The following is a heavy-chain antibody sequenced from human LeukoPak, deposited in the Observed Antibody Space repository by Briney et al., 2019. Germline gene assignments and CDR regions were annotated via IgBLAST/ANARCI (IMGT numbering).Heavy chain of an antibody. CDR3: ALGYHDVWER. CDR2: INHSGNT. V-gene: IGHV4-4*02. CDR1: SGSISSTTW. Sequence: SETLSLTCAVSSGSISSTTWWSWVRQPPGKGLEWIGEINHSGNTYYNPSLTGRVTISVDRSDNQFSLKVNSVTAADTAVYYCALGYHDVWERWGQGTLVTVSS. D-gene: IGHD1-26*01. J-gene: IGHJ4*02.